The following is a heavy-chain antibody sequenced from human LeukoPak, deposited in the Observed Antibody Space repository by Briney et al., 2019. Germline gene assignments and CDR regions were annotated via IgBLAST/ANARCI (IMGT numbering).Heavy chain of an antibody. D-gene: IGHD2-15*01. Sequence: GASVKVSCKVSGYTLTELSMHWVRQAPGQGLEWMGWINPNSGGTNYAQKFQGRVTMTRDTSISTAYMELSRLRSDDTAVYYCARDPPRAGGYYFDYWGQGTLVTVSS. CDR1: GYTLTELS. V-gene: IGHV1-2*02. J-gene: IGHJ4*02. CDR2: INPNSGGT. CDR3: ARDPPRAGGYYFDY.